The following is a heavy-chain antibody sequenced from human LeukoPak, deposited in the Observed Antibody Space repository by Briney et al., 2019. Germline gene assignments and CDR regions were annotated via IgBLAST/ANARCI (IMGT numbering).Heavy chain of an antibody. Sequence: PSGTLSLTCAVSGGSISSNNWWSWVRQPPGKGLEWIGEIYHSGSTNYNPSLKSRVTISVDKSKNQFSLKLSSVTAADTAVYYCATVRGGFNYYDSSGYDYWGQGALVTVSS. CDR2: IYHSGST. CDR3: ATVRGGFNYYDSSGYDY. D-gene: IGHD3-22*01. V-gene: IGHV4-4*02. J-gene: IGHJ4*02. CDR1: GGSISSNNW.